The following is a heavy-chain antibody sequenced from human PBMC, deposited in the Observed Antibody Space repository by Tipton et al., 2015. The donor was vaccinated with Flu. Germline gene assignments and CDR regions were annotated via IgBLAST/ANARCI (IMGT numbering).Heavy chain of an antibody. CDR2: ISVSGGTK. J-gene: IGHJ4*02. D-gene: IGHD3-16*01. CDR1: GFAFSSYE. V-gene: IGHV3-48*03. Sequence: SLRLSCAASGFAFSSYEVHWVRQAPGKGLEWVSYISVSGGTKYYADSVKGRFTISRDNARNSLYLQMDSLTAAETAVYYCARGFIRLCDYWGQGTLVTVSS. CDR3: ARGFIRLCDY.